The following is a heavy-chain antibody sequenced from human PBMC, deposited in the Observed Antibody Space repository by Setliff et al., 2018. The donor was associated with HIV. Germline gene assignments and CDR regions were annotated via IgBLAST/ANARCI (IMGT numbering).Heavy chain of an antibody. V-gene: IGHV5-51*01. CDR2: IYPGDSDT. D-gene: IGHD6-19*01. Sequence: GESLKISCKGSGYSFTSYWIGWVRQMPGKGLEWMGIIYPGDSDTRYSPSFQGQVTISADKSISTAYLQWSSLKASDTAMYYCAKHLSPGSGWYSKARGMDVWGQGNPGHRLL. CDR1: GYSFTSYW. CDR3: AKHLSPGSGWYSKARGMDV. J-gene: IGHJ6*02.